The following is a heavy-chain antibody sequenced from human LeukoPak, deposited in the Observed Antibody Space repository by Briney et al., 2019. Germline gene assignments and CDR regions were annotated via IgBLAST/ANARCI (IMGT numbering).Heavy chain of an antibody. CDR2: IYHSGST. CDR1: GYSISSGYY. D-gene: IGHD3-10*01. CDR3: ARRRITMVRGESWFDP. V-gene: IGHV4-38-2*01. Sequence: SETLSLTCAVSGYSISSGYYWGWIRQPPGKGLEWIGSIYHSGSTYYNPSLKSRVTISVDTSKNQFSLKLSSVTAADTAVYYCARRRITMVRGESWFDPWGQGTLVTVSS. J-gene: IGHJ5*02.